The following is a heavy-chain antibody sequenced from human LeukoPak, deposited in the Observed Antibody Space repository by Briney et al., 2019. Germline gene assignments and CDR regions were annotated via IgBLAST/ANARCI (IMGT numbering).Heavy chain of an antibody. D-gene: IGHD1-26*01. J-gene: IGHJ4*02. CDR3: ARGFWRGPFDY. CDR2: IKQDGSEK. V-gene: IGHV3-7*01. CDR1: GFTFSTFS. Sequence: GGSLRLSCAASGFTFSTFSMNWVRQAPGEGLEWVANIKQDGSEKYYVDSVKGRFTISRDNAKNSLYLQMNSLRAEDTAVYYCARGFWRGPFDYWGQGTLVTVSS.